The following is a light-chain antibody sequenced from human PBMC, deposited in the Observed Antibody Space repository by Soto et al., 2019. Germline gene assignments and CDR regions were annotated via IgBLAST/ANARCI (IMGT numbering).Light chain of an antibody. J-gene: IGLJ1*01. CDR2: EVS. CDR1: SSHVGGHND. Sequence: QSALPPPASVSCSLGHSITISCSGTSSHVGGHNDVSWYQKYPGEAPKLLIYEVSNRPSGVSNRFSGSKSGNTASLTISGLQAEDETDYYCCSYTSTNTPYVFGTGTKVTVL. CDR3: CSYTSTNTPYV. V-gene: IGLV2-14*01.